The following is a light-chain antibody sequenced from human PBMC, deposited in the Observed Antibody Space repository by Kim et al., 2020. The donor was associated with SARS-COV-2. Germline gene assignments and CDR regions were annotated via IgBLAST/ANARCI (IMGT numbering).Light chain of an antibody. Sequence: SSELTQDPAVSVALGQTVRITCQGDSLRSYYTTWYQQKPGQAPIVVIYGKNNRPSGIPDRFSGSSSGNTASLTITGTQAGDEADYYCNSRDNNDNVLFGGGTHLTVL. V-gene: IGLV3-19*01. CDR3: NSRDNNDNVL. J-gene: IGLJ2*01. CDR1: SLRSYY. CDR2: GKN.